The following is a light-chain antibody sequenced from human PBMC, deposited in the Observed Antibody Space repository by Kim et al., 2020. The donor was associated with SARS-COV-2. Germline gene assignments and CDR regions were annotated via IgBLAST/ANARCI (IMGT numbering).Light chain of an antibody. J-gene: IGKJ4*01. V-gene: IGKV1-27*01. Sequence: TSVGARVTITCRASQDIGNYLAWYQQKPGKVPKLLIFAASTLQSGVPSRFSGSGSLTDFTLTISSLQPEDVATYYCQKYSTVPLTFGGGTKVDIK. CDR3: QKYSTVPLT. CDR1: QDIGNY. CDR2: AAS.